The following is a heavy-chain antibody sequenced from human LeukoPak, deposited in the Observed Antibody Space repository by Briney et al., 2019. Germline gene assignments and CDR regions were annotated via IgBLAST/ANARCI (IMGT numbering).Heavy chain of an antibody. D-gene: IGHD4/OR15-4a*01. J-gene: IGHJ4*02. V-gene: IGHV3-53*01. CDR2: IYSDNT. CDR1: GLTLSSNS. Sequence: PGGSLRLSCTVSGLTLSSNSMSWVRRAPGRGLEWVSFIYSDNTHYSDSVKGGFTISRHNSKNTQYLQMNSLRAEDTAVYYCARRAGAYSHPYDYWGQGTLVTVSS. CDR3: ARRAGAYSHPYDY.